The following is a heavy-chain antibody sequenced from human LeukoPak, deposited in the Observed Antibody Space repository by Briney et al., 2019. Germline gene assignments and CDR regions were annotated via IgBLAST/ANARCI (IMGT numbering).Heavy chain of an antibody. D-gene: IGHD3-22*01. Sequence: SGPTLLKPTQTLTLTCTFSGFSLSTSGMCVSWIRQPPGKALEWLARIDRDDDKYYSTSLKTRLTISKDTSKNQVVLTMTNMDPVDTATYYCARSPGYYDSSGYLDYWGQGTLVTVSS. CDR3: ARSPGYYDSSGYLDY. CDR2: IDRDDDK. CDR1: GFSLSTSGMC. V-gene: IGHV2-70*11. J-gene: IGHJ4*02.